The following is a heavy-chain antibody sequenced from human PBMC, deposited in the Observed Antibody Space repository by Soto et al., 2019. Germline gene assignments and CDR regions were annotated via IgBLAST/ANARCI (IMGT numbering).Heavy chain of an antibody. Sequence: QVQLVQSGAEMKKPGSSVKVSCQSSGGTFNTYAMNWVRQAPGQGPEWMGDISPMFGGANYAPKFQGRVTITADESTGTSYMQLSSLTLEDTALYFCAREVQVHTPAFVYWGQGTLVTVSS. D-gene: IGHD3-10*01. V-gene: IGHV1-69*19. CDR1: GGTFNTYA. CDR3: AREVQVHTPAFVY. J-gene: IGHJ4*02. CDR2: ISPMFGGA.